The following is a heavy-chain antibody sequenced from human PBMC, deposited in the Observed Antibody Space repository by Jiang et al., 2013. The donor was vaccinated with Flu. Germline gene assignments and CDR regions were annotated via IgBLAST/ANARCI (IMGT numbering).Heavy chain of an antibody. J-gene: IGHJ6*04. CDR1: GGSISSYY. CDR2: IYYSGST. D-gene: IGHD3-22*01. V-gene: IGHV4-59*01. CDR3: ARAPYYDSNGFYYYYGMDV. Sequence: SGPGLVKPSETLSLTCTVSGGSISSYYWSWIRQPPGKGLEWIGYIYYSGSTNYNPSLKSRVTISVDTSKNQFSLKLSSVTAADTAVYYCARAPYYDSNGFYYYYGMDVWGKGTTVTVSS.